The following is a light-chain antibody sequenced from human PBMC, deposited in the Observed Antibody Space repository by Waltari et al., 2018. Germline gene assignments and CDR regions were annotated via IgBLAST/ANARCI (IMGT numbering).Light chain of an antibody. CDR2: AAS. V-gene: IGKV1-8*01. Sequence: AIRMTQSPSSFSASTGDSVTMTCRACQGINSYVAWYQQRPGKAPNLLIYAASTLQRGVPSRFSGSGSGTDFTLTISCLQSEDFATYCCQQYYNYPYTVGQGTKVEIK. CDR3: QQYYNYPYT. J-gene: IGKJ2*01. CDR1: QGINSY.